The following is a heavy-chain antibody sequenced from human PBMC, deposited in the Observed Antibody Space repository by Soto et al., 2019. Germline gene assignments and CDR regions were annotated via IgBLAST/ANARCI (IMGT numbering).Heavy chain of an antibody. CDR3: ARATFRGAVLGGMDV. Sequence: ASVKVSCKASGYIFTSYALQWVRQAPGQNLEWIAWIDPARGNMKYSLKFLGRVTITRDTSANTAYLELSDLRYGDTGVYYCARATFRGAVLGGMDVWGQGTTVTVSS. CDR2: IDPARGNM. V-gene: IGHV1-3*01. J-gene: IGHJ6*02. D-gene: IGHD3-10*01. CDR1: GYIFTSYA.